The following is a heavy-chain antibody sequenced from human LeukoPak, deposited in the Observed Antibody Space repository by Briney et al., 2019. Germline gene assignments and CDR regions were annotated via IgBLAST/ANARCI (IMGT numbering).Heavy chain of an antibody. CDR1: GFTFSSYA. J-gene: IGHJ6*03. D-gene: IGHD4-23*01. V-gene: IGHV3-23*01. CDR3: AKCPVVTHYYYYYMDV. Sequence: PGGSLRLSCAASGFTFSSYAMSWVHQAPGKGLEWVSAISGSGGSTYYADSVKGRFTISRDNSKNTLYLQMNSLRAEDTAVYYCAKCPVVTHYYYYYMDVWGKGTTVTVSS. CDR2: ISGSGGST.